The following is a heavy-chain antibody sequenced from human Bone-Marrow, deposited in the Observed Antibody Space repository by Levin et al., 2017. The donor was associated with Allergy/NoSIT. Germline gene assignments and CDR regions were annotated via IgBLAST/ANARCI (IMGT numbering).Heavy chain of an antibody. J-gene: IGHJ4*02. Sequence: GESLKISCAASGFTFSNRAMTWVRQAAGKGLEWVSGITGDGDDTHYADSVKGRFTISRDNSKNTLFLQMNSLRAEDTAIYYCAKGNTIFGVGRLDYWGQGTLVTVAS. CDR3: AKGNTIFGVGRLDY. CDR1: GFTFSNRA. D-gene: IGHD3-3*01. V-gene: IGHV3-23*01. CDR2: ITGDGDDT.